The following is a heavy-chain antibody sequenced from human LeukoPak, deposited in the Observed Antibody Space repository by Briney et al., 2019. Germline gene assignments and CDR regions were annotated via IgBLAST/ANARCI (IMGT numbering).Heavy chain of an antibody. CDR2: IDPSDSYT. Sequence: GESLKISCKGTGYSFTSYWISWVRQMPGKGLEWMGRIDPSDSYTKYSPSFQGHVTISGDGSISTAYLQWSSLKASDTAMYYCARHFLGELPDMDVWGQGTTVTVSS. J-gene: IGHJ6*02. D-gene: IGHD1-26*01. CDR3: ARHFLGELPDMDV. CDR1: GYSFTSYW. V-gene: IGHV5-10-1*01.